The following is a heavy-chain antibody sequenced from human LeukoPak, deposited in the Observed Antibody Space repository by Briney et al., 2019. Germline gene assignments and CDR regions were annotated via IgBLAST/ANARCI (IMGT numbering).Heavy chain of an antibody. J-gene: IGHJ4*02. CDR1: GFNFSNYA. V-gene: IGHV3-23*01. D-gene: IGHD3-22*01. CDR2: VNSNDRP. CDR3: AKSDTSGYWY. Sequence: GGSLRLSCAASGFNFSNYAMTWVRQAPGKGLEWVPTVNSNDRPYYADSVKGRFTISRDNSKNTLYLQMNTLRAEDTALYYCAKSDTSGYWYWGQGTLVTVSS.